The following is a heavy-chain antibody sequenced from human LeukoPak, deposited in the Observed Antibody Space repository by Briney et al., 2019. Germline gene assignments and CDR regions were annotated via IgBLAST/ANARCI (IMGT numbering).Heavy chain of an antibody. D-gene: IGHD1-1*01. CDR3: VKITSVTGGDC. V-gene: IGHV3-64D*09. J-gene: IGHJ4*02. CDR1: GFTFSAYA. Sequence: GGSLRLSCSASGFTFSAYAMYWVRQAPGKGLDFVSGISSNGDRLFYADSVKGRFTISRDNSKNTLYLQMSSLTADGTAVYYCVKITSVTGGDCWGQGSRLTVSS. CDR2: ISSNGDRL.